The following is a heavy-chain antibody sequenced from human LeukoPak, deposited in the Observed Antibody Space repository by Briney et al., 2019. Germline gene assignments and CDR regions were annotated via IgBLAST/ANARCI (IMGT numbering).Heavy chain of an antibody. CDR3: AETRSHYYDSSGSDY. J-gene: IGHJ4*02. D-gene: IGHD3-22*01. V-gene: IGHV3-23*01. CDR2: ISGSGGST. CDR1: GFTFSSYA. Sequence: GGSLRLSCAAFGFTFSSYAMSWVRQAPGKGLEWVSSISGSGGSTYYADSVKGRFTISRDNSKNTLYLQMNSLRAEDTAVYYCAETRSHYYDSSGSDYWGQGTLVTVSS.